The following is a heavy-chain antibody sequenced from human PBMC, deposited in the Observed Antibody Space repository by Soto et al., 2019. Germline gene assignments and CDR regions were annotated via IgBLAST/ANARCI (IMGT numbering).Heavy chain of an antibody. CDR2: IYQSGKT. J-gene: IGHJ4*02. CDR3: ARIYCSSVSCYNDY. V-gene: IGHV4-38-2*01. D-gene: IGHD2-2*01. CDR1: GFPVSYGYY. Sequence: PSETLSLTCGVSGFPVSYGYYWGWIRQPPGKGLEGLGSIYQSGKTYYNPSLKSRLTLSMDTSRNEFSLRLRSVTAADTAVYFCARIYCSSVSCYNDYWGPGALVTVSS.